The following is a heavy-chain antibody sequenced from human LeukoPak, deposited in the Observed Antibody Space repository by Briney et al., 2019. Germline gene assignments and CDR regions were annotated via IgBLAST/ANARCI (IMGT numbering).Heavy chain of an antibody. J-gene: IGHJ4*02. CDR2: IYTSGST. CDR3: ARGVWGDSSGYYPYFDY. Sequence: SETLSLTCTVSGGSISSGSYYWSWIRQPAGKGLEWIGRIYTSGSTNYNPSLKSRVTISVDTSKNQFSLKLSSVTAADTAVYYCARGVWGDSSGYYPYFDYWGQGTLVTVSS. CDR1: GGSISSGSYY. D-gene: IGHD3-22*01. V-gene: IGHV4-61*02.